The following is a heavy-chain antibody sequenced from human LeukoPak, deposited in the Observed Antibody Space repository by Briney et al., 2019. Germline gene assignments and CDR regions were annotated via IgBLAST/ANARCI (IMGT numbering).Heavy chain of an antibody. J-gene: IGHJ4*02. V-gene: IGHV4-34*01. CDR1: SGSFSGYY. Sequence: PSETLSLTCAVYSGSFSGYYWSWIRQPPGKGLEWIGEINHSGSTNYNPSLKSRVTILVDTSKNQFSLKLSSVTAADTAVYYCARGKSQYDYVWGSYRNPDRYFDYWGQGTLVTVSS. CDR2: INHSGST. CDR3: ARGKSQYDYVWGSYRNPDRYFDY. D-gene: IGHD3-16*02.